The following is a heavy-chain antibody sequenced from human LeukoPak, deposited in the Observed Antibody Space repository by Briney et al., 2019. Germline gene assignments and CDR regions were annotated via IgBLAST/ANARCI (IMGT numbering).Heavy chain of an antibody. CDR1: GFTFSSYA. Sequence: GGSLRLSCAASGFTFSSYAMSWVRQAPGKGLEWVSAISGSGGSTYYADSVKGRFTISRDNAKNTQYLQMNSLRAEDTAVYYCARGKQDFDNWGQGTPVTVSS. CDR3: ARGKQDFDN. V-gene: IGHV3-23*01. J-gene: IGHJ4*02. CDR2: ISGSGGST. D-gene: IGHD6-13*01.